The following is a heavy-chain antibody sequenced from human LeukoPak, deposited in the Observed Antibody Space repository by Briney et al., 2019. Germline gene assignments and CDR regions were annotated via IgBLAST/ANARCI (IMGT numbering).Heavy chain of an antibody. CDR1: GFTFSDYY. CDR2: ISSSGSTI. D-gene: IGHD3-22*01. J-gene: IGHJ4*02. V-gene: IGHV3-11*01. Sequence: PGGSLGLSCAASGFTFSDYYMSWIRQAPGKGLEWVSYISSSGSTIYYADSVKGRFTISRDNAKNSLYLQMNSLRAEDTAVYYCARDPYYYDSSGYVEYWGQGTLVTVSS. CDR3: ARDPYYYDSSGYVEY.